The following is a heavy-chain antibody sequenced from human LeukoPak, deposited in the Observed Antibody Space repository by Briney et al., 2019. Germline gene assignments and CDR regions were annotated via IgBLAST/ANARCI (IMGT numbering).Heavy chain of an antibody. V-gene: IGHV3-30-3*01. Sequence: GRSLRLSCAASGFTFSSYAMHWVRQAPGKGLEWVAVKSYDGSNKYYADSVKGRFTISRDNSKNTLYLQMNSLRAEDTAVYYCAMEQRKYSAGFTIDYWGQGTLVTVSS. D-gene: IGHD2-15*01. CDR3: AMEQRKYSAGFTIDY. J-gene: IGHJ4*02. CDR1: GFTFSSYA. CDR2: KSYDGSNK.